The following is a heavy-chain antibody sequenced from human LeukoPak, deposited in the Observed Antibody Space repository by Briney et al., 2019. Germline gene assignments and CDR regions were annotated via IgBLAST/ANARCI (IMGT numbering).Heavy chain of an antibody. CDR1: GGTFSSYA. V-gene: IGHV1-69*05. CDR2: IIPIFGTA. Sequence: SVKVSCKASGGTFSSYAISWVRQAPGLGLEWMGRIIPIFGTANYAQKFQGRVTITTDESTSTAYMELSSLRSEDTAVYYCASRHYDYVWGSYRTFDYWGQGTLVTVSS. D-gene: IGHD3-16*02. CDR3: ASRHYDYVWGSYRTFDY. J-gene: IGHJ4*02.